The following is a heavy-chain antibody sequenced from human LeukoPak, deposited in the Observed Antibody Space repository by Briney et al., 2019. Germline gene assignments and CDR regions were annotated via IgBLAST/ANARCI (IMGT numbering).Heavy chain of an antibody. CDR1: GFTFSSYG. CDR2: IWYDGSNK. CDR3: APPPPTAIASDY. V-gene: IGHV3-33*01. D-gene: IGHD5-18*01. J-gene: IGHJ4*02. Sequence: GGSLRLSCAASGFTFSSYGMHWVRQAPGKGLEWVAVIWYDGSNKYYADSVKGRFTISRDNSKNTLYLQMNSLRAEATAVYYCAPPPPTAIASDYWGQGTLVTVSS.